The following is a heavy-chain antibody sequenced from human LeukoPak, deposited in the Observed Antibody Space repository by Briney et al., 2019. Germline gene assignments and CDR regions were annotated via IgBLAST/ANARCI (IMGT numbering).Heavy chain of an antibody. CDR2: MEEDGSEK. V-gene: IGHV3-7*02. Sequence: GGSLRLSCAASGFSFSNYWMAWVRQAPGKGLDWVANMEEDGSEKYYVDSVKGRFTISRDNAKNSLYLQMNSLRAEDTAVYYCATNSGWRFDYWGQGTLVSVSS. CDR1: GFSFSNYW. CDR3: ATNSGWRFDY. J-gene: IGHJ4*02. D-gene: IGHD1-1*01.